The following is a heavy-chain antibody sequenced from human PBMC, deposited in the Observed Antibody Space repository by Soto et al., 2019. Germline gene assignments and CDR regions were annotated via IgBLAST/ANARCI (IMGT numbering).Heavy chain of an antibody. Sequence: SSETLSLTCAVSGGSISSSNWWSWVRQPPGKGLEWIGEIYHSGSTNYNPSLKSRVTISVDTSKNQFSLKLSSVTAADTAVYYCARRGGGYCSGGSCSFYYYYYYYMDVWGKGTTVTVSS. V-gene: IGHV4-4*02. CDR3: ARRGGGYCSGGSCSFYYYYYYYMDV. D-gene: IGHD2-15*01. CDR1: GGSISSSNW. J-gene: IGHJ6*03. CDR2: IYHSGST.